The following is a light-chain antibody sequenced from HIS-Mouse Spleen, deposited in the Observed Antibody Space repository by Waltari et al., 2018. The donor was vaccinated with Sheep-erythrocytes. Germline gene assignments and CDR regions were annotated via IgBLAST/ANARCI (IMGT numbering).Light chain of an antibody. J-gene: IGLJ1*01. CDR3: CSYAGSYNHV. CDR2: DVS. Sequence: QSALTQPRSVSGSPGQSVPLPCTGTSSAFGGYNYVSWYQQHPGKAPKLMIYDVSKRPSGVPDRFSGSKSGNTASLTISGLQAEDEADYYCCSYAGSYNHVFATGTKVTVL. V-gene: IGLV2-11*01. CDR1: SSAFGGYNY.